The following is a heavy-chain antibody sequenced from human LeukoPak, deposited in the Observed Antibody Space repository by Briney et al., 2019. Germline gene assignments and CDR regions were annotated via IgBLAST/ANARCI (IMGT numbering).Heavy chain of an antibody. J-gene: IGHJ4*02. CDR2: ISYDGREK. D-gene: IGHD3-22*01. CDR1: GFTFSNYA. V-gene: IGHV3-30*14. CDR3: AKESESFATMIVVYYFDY. Sequence: PGRSLRLSCEASGFTFSNYAMHWVRQAPGKGLEWVAVISYDGREKYYAASLRGRFTISRDNSKNTLYLQMNSLRAEDTAVYYCAKESESFATMIVVYYFDYWGQGTLVTVSS.